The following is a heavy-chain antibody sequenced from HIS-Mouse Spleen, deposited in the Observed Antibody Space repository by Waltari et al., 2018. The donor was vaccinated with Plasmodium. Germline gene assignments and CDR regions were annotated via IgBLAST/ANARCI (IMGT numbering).Heavy chain of an antibody. CDR3: ARSIAATVTFYFDY. Sequence: PGLVKPSQTLSLTCTVSGGSISRCGYYWSWIRQHPGKGLEWIVYSYYSGSTYYNPSLKSRVTISVDTSKNQFSLKLSSVTAADTAVYYCARSIAATVTFYFDYWGQGTLVTVSS. J-gene: IGHJ4*02. CDR1: GGSISRCGYY. D-gene: IGHD6-13*01. V-gene: IGHV4-31*03. CDR2: SYYSGST.